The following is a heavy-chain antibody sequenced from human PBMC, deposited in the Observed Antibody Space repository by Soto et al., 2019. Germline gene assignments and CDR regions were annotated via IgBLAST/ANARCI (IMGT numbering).Heavy chain of an antibody. CDR1: GFTFSSYW. CDR3: ARGPSQYYDFSLDDY. V-gene: IGHV3-74*01. D-gene: IGHD3-3*01. CDR2: INSDGSST. Sequence: GGSLRLSCAASGFTFSSYWMHWVRQAPGKGLVWVSRINSDGSSTSYADSVKGRFTISRDNAKNTLYLQMNSLRAEDTAVYYCARGPSQYYDFSLDDYWGPGALVTVSS. J-gene: IGHJ4*02.